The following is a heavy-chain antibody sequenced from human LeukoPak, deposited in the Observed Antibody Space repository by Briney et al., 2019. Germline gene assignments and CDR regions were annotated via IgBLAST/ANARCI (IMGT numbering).Heavy chain of an antibody. J-gene: IGHJ4*02. CDR2: INHSGST. Sequence: TSETLSLTCTVSGGSISGFYWSWIRQPPGKGLEWIGEINHSGSTNYNPSLKSRVTISVDTSKNQFSLKLSSVTAADTAVYYCARSPFPRGEFDYWGQGTLVTVSS. V-gene: IGHV4-34*01. D-gene: IGHD3-16*01. CDR1: GGSISGFY. CDR3: ARSPFPRGEFDY.